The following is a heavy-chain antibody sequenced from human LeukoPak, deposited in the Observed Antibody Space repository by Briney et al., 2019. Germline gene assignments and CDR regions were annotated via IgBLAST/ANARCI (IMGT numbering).Heavy chain of an antibody. CDR1: GFTFSDYY. D-gene: IGHD2-15*01. V-gene: IGHV3-11*04. CDR2: ISSSGSTI. J-gene: IGHJ4*02. CDR3: ARDSGYCSGGSCYPAYYFDY. Sequence: GGSLRLSCAASGFTFSDYYMSWIRQAPGKGLEWVSYISSSGSTIYYADSVKGRFTISRDNAKNSLHLQMNSLRAEDTAVYYCARDSGYCSGGSCYPAYYFDYWGQGTLVTVSS.